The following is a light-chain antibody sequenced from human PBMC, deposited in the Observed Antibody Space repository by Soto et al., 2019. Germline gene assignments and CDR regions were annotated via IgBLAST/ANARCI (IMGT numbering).Light chain of an antibody. Sequence: QSALTQPPSVSGSPGQSVTISCSGTSSDVGGYDYVSWYQQHPGKAPKLVIYDVTKRPSGVPDRFSGSKSGNTASLTISGLLAEDEADYYCCSYAGTNTNYVFXTGTKRTVL. CDR2: DVT. CDR3: CSYAGTNTNYV. V-gene: IGLV2-11*01. CDR1: SSDVGGYDY. J-gene: IGLJ1*01.